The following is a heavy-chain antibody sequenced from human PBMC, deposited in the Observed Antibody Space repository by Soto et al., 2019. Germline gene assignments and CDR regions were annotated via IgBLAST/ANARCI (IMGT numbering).Heavy chain of an antibody. V-gene: IGHV3-30*03. CDR2: VSSAGSTK. D-gene: IGHD3-3*01. CDR1: GFIFSNYG. Sequence: QVQLVESGGGVVQPERSLRLSCAASGFIFSNYGMHWVRQAPGKGLEWVAVVSSAGSTKYYADSVKGRFTISRDNSKNTLYLQMNSLRAEDTAVYYCARERSAVRYDFWSGYYVNYGMDVWGQGTTVTVSS. CDR3: ARERSAVRYDFWSGYYVNYGMDV. J-gene: IGHJ6*02.